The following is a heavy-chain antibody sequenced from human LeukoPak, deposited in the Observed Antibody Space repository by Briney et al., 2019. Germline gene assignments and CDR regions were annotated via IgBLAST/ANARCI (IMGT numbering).Heavy chain of an antibody. D-gene: IGHD2-15*01. CDR2: INHSGST. CDR1: GGSFSGYH. Sequence: SETLSLTCAVYGGSFSGYHWSWIRQPPGKGLEWIGEINHSGSTNYNPSLKSRVTISVDTSKNQFSLKLSSVTAADTAVYYCAVEVVAGAFGIWGQGTMVTVSS. CDR3: AVEVVAGAFGI. V-gene: IGHV4-34*01. J-gene: IGHJ3*02.